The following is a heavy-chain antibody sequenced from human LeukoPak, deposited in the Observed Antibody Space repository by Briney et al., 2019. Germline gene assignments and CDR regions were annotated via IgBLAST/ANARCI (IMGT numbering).Heavy chain of an antibody. D-gene: IGHD2-2*01. CDR2: IRPDGSDK. J-gene: IGHJ4*02. V-gene: IGHV3-7*01. CDR1: GFTFNTFW. CDR3: SGRDSSRNPWAY. Sequence: GGSLRLSCAASGFTFNTFWMNWVRLAPGRGLEWLANIRPDGSDKYYVDSVRGRFTISRDNGKNFVYLEMNSLRVEDTAVYYCSGRDSSRNPWAYWGQGTLVSVSS.